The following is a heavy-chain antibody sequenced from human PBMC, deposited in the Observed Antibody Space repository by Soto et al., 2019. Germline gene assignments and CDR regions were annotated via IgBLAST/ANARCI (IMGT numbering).Heavy chain of an antibody. CDR3: ARDCSGGSCYHGMDV. CDR2: IYSGGST. D-gene: IGHD2-15*01. J-gene: IGHJ6*02. Sequence: GGSLRLSCAASGFTVSSNYMSWVRHAPGKGLEWVSVIYSGGSTYYADSVKGRFTISRDNSKNTLYLQMNSLRAEDTAVYYCARDCSGGSCYHGMDVWGQGTTVTVSS. CDR1: GFTVSSNY. V-gene: IGHV3-53*01.